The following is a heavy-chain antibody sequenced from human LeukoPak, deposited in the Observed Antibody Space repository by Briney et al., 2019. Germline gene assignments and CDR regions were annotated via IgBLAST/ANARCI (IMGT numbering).Heavy chain of an antibody. D-gene: IGHD2-21*02. CDR3: ARQRDLDY. CDR2: ISSSSSYI. Sequence: GGSLRLSCAASGFTVSSNYMSWVRQAPGKGLEWVSSISSSSSYIYYADSVKGRFTFSRDNAKNSLYLQMNSLRAEDTAVYYCARQRDLDYWGQGTLVTVSS. CDR1: GFTVSSNY. V-gene: IGHV3-21*01. J-gene: IGHJ4*02.